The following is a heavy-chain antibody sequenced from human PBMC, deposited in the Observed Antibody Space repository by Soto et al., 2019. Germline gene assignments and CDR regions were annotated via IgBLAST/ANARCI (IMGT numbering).Heavy chain of an antibody. CDR1: GFTFSNYV. J-gene: IGHJ5*02. CDR3: AKDVLGETMGWFDP. CDR2: INSNGRSA. Sequence: EVHLLESGGGLVQPGGSLRLSCAASGFTFSNYVISWVRQAPGRGLEWVSSINSNGRSADYADSVKGRFTISRDNSRSTLHLQMNSLRAEDTAIYYCAKDVLGETMGWFDPWGRGTLVTVSS. D-gene: IGHD3-16*01. V-gene: IGHV3-23*01.